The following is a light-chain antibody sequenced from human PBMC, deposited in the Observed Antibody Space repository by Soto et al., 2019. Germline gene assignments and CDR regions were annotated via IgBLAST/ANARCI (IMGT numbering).Light chain of an antibody. V-gene: IGKV3-20*01. CDR1: QSVSSY. Sequence: EIVLTQSPGTLSFSPGERATLSCRASQSVSSYLAWYQQKPGQAPRLLIYDASNRATGIPDRFSGSGSETDFTLIISRLQPEDFALYYCQQYGGSPITFGQGTRLEIK. CDR2: DAS. CDR3: QQYGGSPIT. J-gene: IGKJ5*01.